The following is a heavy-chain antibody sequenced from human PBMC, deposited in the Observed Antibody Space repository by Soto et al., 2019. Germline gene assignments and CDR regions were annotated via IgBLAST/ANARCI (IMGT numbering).Heavy chain of an antibody. CDR1: GGTFSSYA. V-gene: IGHV1-69*12. CDR2: IIPIFGTA. Sequence: QVQLVQSGAEVKKPGSSVKVSCKASGGTFSSYAISWVRQAPGQGLEWMGGIIPIFGTANYAQKFQGRVTSTEDEPTSTDHMELSSLRSEDTAVYYCARGNPMATMPHRYYYGMDVWGQGTTVTVSS. CDR3: ARGNPMATMPHRYYYGMDV. J-gene: IGHJ6*02. D-gene: IGHD5-12*01.